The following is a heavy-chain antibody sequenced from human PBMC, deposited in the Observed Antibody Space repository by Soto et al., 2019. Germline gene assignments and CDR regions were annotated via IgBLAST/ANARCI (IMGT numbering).Heavy chain of an antibody. Sequence: QVQLVASGGGVVQPGRSLRLSCAVSGFTVSTYGMHWVRQAPGKGLEWVAVISRDGGTKYYAESVKGRFTISRDNSRNTLFLEMNSLRGDDMAVYYCTGEVASGYWGQGTLVTVSS. V-gene: IGHV3-30*03. CDR2: ISRDGGTK. D-gene: IGHD2-8*02. J-gene: IGHJ4*02. CDR1: GFTVSTYG. CDR3: TGEVASGY.